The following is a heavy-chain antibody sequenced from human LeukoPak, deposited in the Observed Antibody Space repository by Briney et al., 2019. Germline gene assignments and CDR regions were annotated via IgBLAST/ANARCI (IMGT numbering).Heavy chain of an antibody. CDR1: GGSISSGPYF. CDR2: IWPSGST. CDR3: ASYDSTTRGAFDI. J-gene: IGHJ3*02. Sequence: PSETLSLTCSVSGGSISSGPYFWSWIRQSPGQGLEWIGYIWPSGSTNYNPSLSGRVAISVDTSKNQFSLKLSSVTAADTAVYYCASYDSTTRGAFDIWGQGTMVTVSS. D-gene: IGHD3-22*01. V-gene: IGHV4-30-2*06.